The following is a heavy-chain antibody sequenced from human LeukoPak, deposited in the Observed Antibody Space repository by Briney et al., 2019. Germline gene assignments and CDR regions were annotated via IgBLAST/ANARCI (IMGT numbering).Heavy chain of an antibody. V-gene: IGHV3-30*18. Sequence: PGRSLRLSCAASGFTFSSYGMHWVRQAPGKGLEWVAVISYDGSNKYYADSVKGRFTISRDNSKNTLYLQMNSLRAEDTAVYYCAKDGSGTIGYYFDYWGQGTLVTVSS. CDR2: ISYDGSNK. CDR1: GFTFSSYG. J-gene: IGHJ4*02. CDR3: AKDGSGTIGYYFDY. D-gene: IGHD3-10*01.